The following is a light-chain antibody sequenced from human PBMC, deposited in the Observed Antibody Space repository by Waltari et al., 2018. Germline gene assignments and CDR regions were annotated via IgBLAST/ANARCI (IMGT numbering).Light chain of an antibody. CDR3: SSYSTILNLVG. CDR2: DAI. V-gene: IGLV2-14*03. Sequence: QSAPTQPASVSGSLGQSITISCTRASSDDGGYNYVSWYQQRPGKAPKLIIYDAINRPSGGSSRFSGSRSGNTASLTISELQADDEADYYCSSYSTILNLVGFGGGTQLTVL. J-gene: IGLJ2*01. CDR1: SSDDGGYNY.